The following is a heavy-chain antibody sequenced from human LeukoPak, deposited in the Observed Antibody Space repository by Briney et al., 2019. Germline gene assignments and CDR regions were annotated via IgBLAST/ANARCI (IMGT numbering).Heavy chain of an antibody. CDR1: GYTFTSYG. Sequence: ASVKVSCMASGYTFTSYGISWVRQAPGQGLEWMGWISAYNGNTNYAQKLQGRVTMTTDTSTSTAYMELRSLRSDDTAVYYCARLTGIAARPGWFDPWGQGTLVTVSS. CDR2: ISAYNGNT. D-gene: IGHD6-6*01. V-gene: IGHV1-18*01. CDR3: ARLTGIAARPGWFDP. J-gene: IGHJ5*02.